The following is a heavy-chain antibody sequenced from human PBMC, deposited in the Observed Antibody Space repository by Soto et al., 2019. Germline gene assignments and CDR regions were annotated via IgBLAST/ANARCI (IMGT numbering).Heavy chain of an antibody. CDR1: GFTFDDYA. V-gene: IGHV3-9*01. D-gene: IGHD5-12*01. J-gene: IGHJ4*02. CDR3: AKDLGGVATSPFDY. Sequence: GGSLRLSCAASGFTFDDYAMHWVRQAPGKGLEWVSGISWNSGSIGYVDSVKGRFTISRDNAKNSLYLQMNSLRAEDTALYYCAKDLGGVATSPFDYWGQGTLVTVSS. CDR2: ISWNSGSI.